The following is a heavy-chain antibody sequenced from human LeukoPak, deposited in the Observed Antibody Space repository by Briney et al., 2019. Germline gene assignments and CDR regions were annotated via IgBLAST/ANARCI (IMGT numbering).Heavy chain of an antibody. CDR3: ARDLFDDYSLDY. CDR1: GFTFSSYS. D-gene: IGHD3-16*01. CDR2: ISSSSSII. J-gene: IGHJ4*02. V-gene: IGHV3-21*01. Sequence: PGGPLRLSCAASGFTFSSYSMNCVRQAPGKGLEWVTSISSSSSIIYYADSVKGRFTISRDNAKNSLYLQMNSLRAEDTAVYYCARDLFDDYSLDYWGQGTLVTVSS.